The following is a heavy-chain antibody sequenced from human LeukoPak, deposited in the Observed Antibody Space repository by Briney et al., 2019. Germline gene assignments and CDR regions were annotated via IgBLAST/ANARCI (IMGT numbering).Heavy chain of an antibody. Sequence: SETLSLTCNVSGASISSGRNYWGWIRQSPGKGLEWIGSIYNGNSYYNPSLKSRVSISVDTSKNHISLEVSSLTAADAALYFCARHLSGSAMMHYFDSWGQGTLVTVSS. J-gene: IGHJ4*02. CDR2: IYNGNS. CDR3: ARHLSGSAMMHYFDS. V-gene: IGHV4-39*01. CDR1: GASISSGRNY. D-gene: IGHD5-18*01.